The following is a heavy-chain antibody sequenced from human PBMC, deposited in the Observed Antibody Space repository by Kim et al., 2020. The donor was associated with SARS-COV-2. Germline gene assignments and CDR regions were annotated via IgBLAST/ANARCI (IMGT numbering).Heavy chain of an antibody. D-gene: IGHD3-16*02. V-gene: IGHV3-30*18. CDR1: GFTFSSYG. CDR2: ISYDGSNK. CDR3: AKGYYDYVWGSYRSWYYFDY. Sequence: GGSLRLSCAASGFTFSSYGMHWVRQAPGKGLEWVAVISYDGSNKYYADSVKGRFTISRDNSKNTLYLQMNSLRAEDTAVYYCAKGYYDYVWGSYRSWYYFDYWGQGTLVTVSS. J-gene: IGHJ4*02.